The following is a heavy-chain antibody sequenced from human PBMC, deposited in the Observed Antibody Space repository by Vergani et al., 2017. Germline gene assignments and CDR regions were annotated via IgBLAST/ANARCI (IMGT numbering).Heavy chain of an antibody. CDR3: ARWPAAMGYYYYYMDV. V-gene: IGHV1-69*01. D-gene: IGHD2-2*01. CDR2: IIPNFGTA. Sequence: QVQLVQSGAEVKKPGSSVKVSCKASGGTFSSYAISWVRQAPGQGLEWMGGIIPNFGTANYAQKFQGRVTITADDSTSTAYMELSCLRSEDTAVYYCARWPAAMGYYYYYMDVGGKGTTVTVSS. J-gene: IGHJ6*03. CDR1: GGTFSSYA.